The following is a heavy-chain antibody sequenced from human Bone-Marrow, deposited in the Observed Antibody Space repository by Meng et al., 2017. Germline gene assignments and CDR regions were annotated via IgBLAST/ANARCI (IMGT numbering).Heavy chain of an antibody. J-gene: IGHJ4*02. CDR2: INHSGST. CDR3: ARGGVRGGIDY. Sequence: QVHLQQWGAGLLKPSEPLSLTWAVYGGSFSGYYWSWIRQPPGKGLEWIGEINHSGSTNYNPSLKSRVTISVDTSKNQFSLKLSSVTAADTAVYYCARGGVRGGIDYWGQGTLVTVSS. V-gene: IGHV4-34*01. CDR1: GGSFSGYY. D-gene: IGHD3-10*01.